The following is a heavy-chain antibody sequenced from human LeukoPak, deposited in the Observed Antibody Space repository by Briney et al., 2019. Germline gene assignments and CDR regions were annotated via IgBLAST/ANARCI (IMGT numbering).Heavy chain of an antibody. V-gene: IGHV3-66*01. D-gene: IGHD6-19*01. CDR1: GSTLSSYA. CDR2: IYNGGST. Sequence: GGSLRLSCAAAGSTLSSYAMSCVRQAPGKGLEWVSVIYNGGSTTDSDAMKNRFSISRDNSKNTLYLQMNSLRAEDTAVYFCARASQWLAFDNWGQGALVTVSS. CDR3: ARASQWLAFDN. J-gene: IGHJ4*02.